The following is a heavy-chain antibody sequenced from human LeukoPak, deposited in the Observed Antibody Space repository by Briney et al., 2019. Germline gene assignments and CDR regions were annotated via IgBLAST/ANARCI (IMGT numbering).Heavy chain of an antibody. CDR1: GFTFSNAW. Sequence: GGSLRLSCTASGFTFSNAWMSWVRQAPGKGLEWVGRIKSKTDGGTTDYGAPVKGRIIISRDDSKNTLYLQMNSLKTEDTAVYYCTTTWYYYDSSGYRGRHYDHWGQGTLVTVSS. V-gene: IGHV3-15*01. CDR2: IKSKTDGGTT. CDR3: TTTWYYYDSSGYRGRHYDH. D-gene: IGHD3-22*01. J-gene: IGHJ4*02.